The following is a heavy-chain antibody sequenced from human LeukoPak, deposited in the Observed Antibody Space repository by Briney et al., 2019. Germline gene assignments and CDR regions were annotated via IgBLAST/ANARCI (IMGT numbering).Heavy chain of an antibody. CDR1: GFTFSNYA. CDR3: AELGITMIGGV. D-gene: IGHD3-10*02. V-gene: IGHV3-30*04. J-gene: IGHJ6*04. Sequence: GRSLRLSCAASGFTFSNYAMHWVRQAPGKGLEWVAVISYDGSDKYYADSVKGRFTISRDTSKNTLFLQMNSLRAEDTAVYYCAELGITMIGGVWGKGTTVTISS. CDR2: ISYDGSDK.